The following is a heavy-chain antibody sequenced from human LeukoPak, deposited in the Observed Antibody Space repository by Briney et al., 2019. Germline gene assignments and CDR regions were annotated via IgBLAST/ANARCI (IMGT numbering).Heavy chain of an antibody. V-gene: IGHV1-18*04. CDR2: ISAYNGNT. CDR1: GYTFPSYG. J-gene: IGHJ4*02. CDR3: ARMIAAALPIDY. D-gene: IGHD6-13*01. Sequence: ASVKVSCKASGYTFPSYGISWVRQAPGQGLEWIGWISAYNGNTNYAQKLQGRVTMTTDTSTSTAYMELRSLRSDDTAVYYCARMIAAALPIDYWGQGTLVTVSS.